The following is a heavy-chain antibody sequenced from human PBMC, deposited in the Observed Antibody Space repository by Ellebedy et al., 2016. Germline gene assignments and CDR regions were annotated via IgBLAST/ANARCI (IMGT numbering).Heavy chain of an antibody. CDR2: MYYRGST. CDR1: GGSVRSSSYY. Sequence: SETLSLXCTVSGGSVRSSSYYWDWIRQPPGKGLEWIGSMYYRGSTNYNPSLKSRVTISVDTSMNQFSLKLTSVTAADTAVYYCASRPNWYFDLWGRGTLVTVSS. V-gene: IGHV4-39*01. CDR3: ASRPNWYFDL. J-gene: IGHJ2*01.